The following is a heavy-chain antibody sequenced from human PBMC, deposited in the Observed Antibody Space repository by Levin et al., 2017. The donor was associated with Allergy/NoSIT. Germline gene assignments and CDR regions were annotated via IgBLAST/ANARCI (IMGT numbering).Heavy chain of an antibody. D-gene: IGHD5-18*01. CDR3: ARDQGTTAMADYYYYGMDV. Sequence: ASVKVSCKASGYTFTGYYMHWVRQAPGQGLEWMGWINPNSGGTNYAQKFQGRVTMTRDTSISTAYMELSRLRSDDTAVYYCARDQGTTAMADYYYYGMDVWGQGTTVTVSS. V-gene: IGHV1-2*02. J-gene: IGHJ6*02. CDR2: INPNSGGT. CDR1: GYTFTGYY.